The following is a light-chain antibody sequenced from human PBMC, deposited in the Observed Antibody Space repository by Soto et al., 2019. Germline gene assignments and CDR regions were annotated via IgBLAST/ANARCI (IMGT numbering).Light chain of an antibody. CDR2: EVS. CDR3: SSYTSTSTLFV. CDR1: SSDVGGYNY. J-gene: IGLJ2*01. Sequence: QSALTQPASVSGSPGQSITISCTGTSSDVGGYNYVSWYQQHPGKAPKLMISEVSNRPSGVSNRFSGSKSGNTASLTISGLQAEDEADYYCSSYTSTSTLFVFGGGTKVTVL. V-gene: IGLV2-14*01.